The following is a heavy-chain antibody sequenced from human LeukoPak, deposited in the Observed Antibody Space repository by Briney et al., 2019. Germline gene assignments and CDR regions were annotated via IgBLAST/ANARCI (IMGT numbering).Heavy chain of an antibody. CDR3: ARGHGYPFNWFDP. CDR1: GGSISSGGYS. V-gene: IGHV4-30-2*01. D-gene: IGHD5-24*01. CDR2: IYHSGST. J-gene: IGHJ5*02. Sequence: SETLSLTCAVSGGSISSGGYSWSWIRQPPGKGLEWIGYIYHSGSTYYNPSLKSRVTISVDRSKNQSSLKLSSVTAADTAVYYCARGHGYPFNWFDPWGQGTLVTVSS.